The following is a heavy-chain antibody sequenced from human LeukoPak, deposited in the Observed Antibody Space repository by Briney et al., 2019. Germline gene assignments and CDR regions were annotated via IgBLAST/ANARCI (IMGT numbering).Heavy chain of an antibody. CDR2: IWLDGGQT. Sequence: PGRSLTLSCVASGFIFSHYGMHWVRQAPGMGLEWVAVIWLDGGQTHYPDSVKGRFTISRDNSKNTLYLQMGNLRSDETAVYYCVRGSGGNGYGYWGDYWGQGAQVTLSP. CDR1: GFIFSHYG. V-gene: IGHV3-33*01. CDR3: VRGSGGNGYGYWGDY. J-gene: IGHJ4*02. D-gene: IGHD5-12*01.